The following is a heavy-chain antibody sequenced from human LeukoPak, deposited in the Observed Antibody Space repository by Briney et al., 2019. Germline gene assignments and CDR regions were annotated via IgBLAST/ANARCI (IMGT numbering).Heavy chain of an antibody. CDR1: GDSISFFY. V-gene: IGHV4-4*07. Sequence: SETLSLTCTVSGDSISFFYWNWIRQPAGKGLEWIGRIYNSGSTNYNPSPKSRVAMSVDTSKNQFSLRLTSVTAADTAVYYCASVEMAHNTEGAFVFWGLGTLVTVSS. CDR2: IYNSGST. D-gene: IGHD5-24*01. J-gene: IGHJ3*01. CDR3: ASVEMAHNTEGAFVF.